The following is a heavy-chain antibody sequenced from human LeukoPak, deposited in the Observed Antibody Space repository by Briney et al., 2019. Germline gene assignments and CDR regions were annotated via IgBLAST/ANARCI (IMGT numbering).Heavy chain of an antibody. CDR2: INSDGSTT. J-gene: IGHJ4*02. V-gene: IGHV3-74*01. CDR1: GFTFSSYW. Sequence: PGGSLSLSCAASGFTFSSYWMHWVRQAPGKGLVWVSRINSDGSTTSYADSVKGRFNISRDNAKNTVYLQMNSLRAEDTAVYYCARDRCSGGSCYMDYWGQGTLVTVSS. D-gene: IGHD2-15*01. CDR3: ARDRCSGGSCYMDY.